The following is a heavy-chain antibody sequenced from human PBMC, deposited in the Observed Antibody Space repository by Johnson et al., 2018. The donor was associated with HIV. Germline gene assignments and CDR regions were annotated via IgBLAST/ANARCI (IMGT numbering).Heavy chain of an antibody. D-gene: IGHD3-10*01. CDR2: LSGSGGRP. CDR1: RFTFRHYA. CDR3: ARRGITIVADAFDI. Sequence: VQLVESGGGLVQPGGSLRLSCAASRFTFRHYAMSSVPQAPGKGLESVSALSGSGGRPNYADSVQGRFTISRDNAKKLLYLQMYSLRAEDTAFYYCARRGITIVADAFDIWGQGTMVTVSS. V-gene: IGHV3-23*04. J-gene: IGHJ3*02.